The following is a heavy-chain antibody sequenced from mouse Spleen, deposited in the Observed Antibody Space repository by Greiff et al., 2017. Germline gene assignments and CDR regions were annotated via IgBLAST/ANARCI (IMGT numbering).Heavy chain of an antibody. CDR3: AKRGYDWYFDV. CDR2: IWRGGST. V-gene: IGHV2-5-1*01. CDR1: GFSLTSYG. Sequence: VQLQESGPSLVQPSQSLSITCTVSGFSLTSYGVHWVRQSPGKGLEWLGVIWRGGSTDYNAAFMSRLSITKDNSKSQVFFKMNSLQADDTAIYYCAKRGYDWYFDVWGAGTTVTVSS. J-gene: IGHJ1*01.